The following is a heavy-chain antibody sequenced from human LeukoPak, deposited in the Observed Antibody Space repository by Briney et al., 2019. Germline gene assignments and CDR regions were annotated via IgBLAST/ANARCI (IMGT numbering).Heavy chain of an antibody. V-gene: IGHV1-69*05. CDR2: IIPIFGTA. CDR3: ARGRGAAGTGNNWFDP. Sequence: SVKVSCKASGGTFSSYAISWLRQAPGQGLEWMGGIIPIFGTANYAQKFQGRVTITTDESTSTAYMELSSLRSEDTAVYYCARGRGAAGTGNNWFDPWGQGTLVTVSS. D-gene: IGHD6-13*01. J-gene: IGHJ5*02. CDR1: GGTFSSYA.